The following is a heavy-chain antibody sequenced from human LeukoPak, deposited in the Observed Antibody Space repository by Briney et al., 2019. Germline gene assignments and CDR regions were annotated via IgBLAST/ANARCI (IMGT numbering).Heavy chain of an antibody. CDR3: ARDPDGYMDV. Sequence: PGGSLRLSCAASGFTFSSCSMNWVRQAPGKGLEWVSSISSSSSYIYYADSVKGRLTISRDNAKNSLYLQMNCLRAEDTAVYYCARDPDGYMDVWGKGTTVTVSS. CDR2: ISSSSSYI. D-gene: IGHD1-14*01. CDR1: GFTFSSCS. V-gene: IGHV3-21*01. J-gene: IGHJ6*03.